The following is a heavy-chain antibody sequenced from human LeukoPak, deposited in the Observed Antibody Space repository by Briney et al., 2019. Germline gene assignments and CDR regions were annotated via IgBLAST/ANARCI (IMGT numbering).Heavy chain of an antibody. J-gene: IGHJ4*02. Sequence: GGSLRLSCAASGFTFSNNWMSWVRQAPGKGLEGVAVIWYDGSNKNYVDSVKGRFTISRDNAKNTLYLQMNSLRAEDTAVYYCARVDGAMGSLDYWGQGMLVTVSS. D-gene: IGHD5-18*01. CDR1: GFTFSNNW. CDR3: ARVDGAMGSLDY. V-gene: IGHV3-33*08. CDR2: IWYDGSNK.